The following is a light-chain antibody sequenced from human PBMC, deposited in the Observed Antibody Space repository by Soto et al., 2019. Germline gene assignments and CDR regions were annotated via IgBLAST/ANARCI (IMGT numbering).Light chain of an antibody. CDR1: QSVSTN. CDR2: GAS. CDR3: QHYNNWPPWT. V-gene: IGKV3-15*01. Sequence: IVMTQSPATLPVSPGERATLSCRASQSVSTNVAWYQQKPGQAPRLLIYGASARATGVPARFSGSRSGTEFHLTISGMQSEDFGVYYCQHYNNWPPWTFGQGTKVEIK. J-gene: IGKJ1*01.